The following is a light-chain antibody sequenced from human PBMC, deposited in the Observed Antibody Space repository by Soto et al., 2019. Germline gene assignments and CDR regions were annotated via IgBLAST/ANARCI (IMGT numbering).Light chain of an antibody. Sequence: IVMTQSPVTLSVSPGEGVTLSCRASQSVSSNSAWYQQKPGQAPRLLIYGASTRATGIPARFRGSGSGTEFTLTISSLQSEDFAVYYCQQYGSSPPFTFGPETKVDIK. V-gene: IGKV3-15*01. CDR3: QQYGSSPPFT. J-gene: IGKJ3*01. CDR2: GAS. CDR1: QSVSSN.